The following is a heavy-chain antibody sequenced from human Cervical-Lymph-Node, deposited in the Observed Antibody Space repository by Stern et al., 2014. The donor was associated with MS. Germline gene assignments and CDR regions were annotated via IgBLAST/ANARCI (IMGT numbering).Heavy chain of an antibody. V-gene: IGHV1-58*01. D-gene: IGHD3-22*01. CDR3: AAWGYYDSSGYYS. J-gene: IGHJ4*02. CDR2: IVVGSGNT. Sequence: QLVESGPEVKKPGTSVKASCKASGFTFTSSAVQWVRQARGQPLQWIGWIVVGSGNTNYAQKFQERVTITRDMSTSTAYMELSSLRSEDTAVYYCAAWGYYDSSGYYSWGQGTLVTVSS. CDR1: GFTFTSSA.